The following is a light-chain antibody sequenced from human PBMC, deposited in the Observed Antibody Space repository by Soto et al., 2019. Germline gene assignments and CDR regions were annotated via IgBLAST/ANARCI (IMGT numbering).Light chain of an antibody. CDR2: DAS. V-gene: IGKV3-15*01. CDR3: HQYNKGPPIT. CDR1: HSVRSD. J-gene: IGKJ5*01. Sequence: EIVMTQSPATLSVSPGDRATLSCRASHSVRSDLAWYQQKPGQSPRLLIFDASTRATGIPARFSGSGSGTEFTLTISNLQSEDFAVYYCHQYNKGPPITFGQGTRLEIK.